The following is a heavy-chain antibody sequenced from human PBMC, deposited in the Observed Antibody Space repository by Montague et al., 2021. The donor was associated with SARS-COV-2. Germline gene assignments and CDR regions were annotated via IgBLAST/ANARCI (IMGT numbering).Heavy chain of an antibody. CDR3: ARGARQGYGFGLGSCDS. J-gene: IGHJ4*02. CDR1: GGSFSGYY. Sequence: SETLSLTCAVYGGSFSGYYWNWIRQPPGKGLEWIGEINHSGSTNYNPSLKSRVTMSVDTSKNQFSLKLSSVTAADTAVYYCARGARQGYGFGLGSCDSWGQGTLVTVSS. D-gene: IGHD3-10*01. CDR2: INHSGST. V-gene: IGHV4-34*01.